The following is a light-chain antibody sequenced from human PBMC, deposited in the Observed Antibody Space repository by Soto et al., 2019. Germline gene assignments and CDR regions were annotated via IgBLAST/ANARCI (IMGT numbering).Light chain of an antibody. CDR1: QSVNNNY. J-gene: IGKJ5*01. CDR3: QQRSNWPPT. V-gene: IGKV3-11*01. CDR2: DAS. Sequence: EIVLMQSPGTLSLSPGEGATLSCRASQSVNNNYLAWYQQKPGQAPRLLIYDASNRATGIPARFSGSGSGTDFTLTISSLEPEDFAVYYCQQRSNWPPTFGQGTRLEIK.